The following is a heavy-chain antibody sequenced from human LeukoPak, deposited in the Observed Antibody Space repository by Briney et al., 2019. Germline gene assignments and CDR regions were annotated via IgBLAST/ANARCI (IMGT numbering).Heavy chain of an antibody. D-gene: IGHD5-18*01. CDR3: AKGAGGFSYYNWFDP. CDR1: GGSISSRSYY. Sequence: SETLSLTCTVSGGSISSRSYYWGWIRQPPGKGLEWIGTIYYSGSTNYNPSLKSRVTISVDTSKNQFSLKLSSVTAADTAIYYCAKGAGGFSYYNWFDPWGQGTLVTVSS. J-gene: IGHJ5*02. CDR2: IYYSGST. V-gene: IGHV4-39*07.